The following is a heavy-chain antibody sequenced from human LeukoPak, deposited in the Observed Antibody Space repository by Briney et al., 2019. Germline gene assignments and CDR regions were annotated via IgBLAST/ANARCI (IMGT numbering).Heavy chain of an antibody. CDR1: GVSISSHY. V-gene: IGHV4-59*11. Sequence: PSETLSLTCTVSGVSISSHYWSWIRQPPGKGLEWIGFIYDSGSANYKSSLESRVTMTLDTSKNQFSLKLNSVTAADTAVYYCARVLQNYYHLDVWGKGTTVTVSS. D-gene: IGHD3-3*01. J-gene: IGHJ6*03. CDR2: IYDSGSA. CDR3: ARVLQNYYHLDV.